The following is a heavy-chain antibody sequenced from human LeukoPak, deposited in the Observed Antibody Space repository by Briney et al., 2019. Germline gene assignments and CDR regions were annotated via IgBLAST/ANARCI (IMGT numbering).Heavy chain of an antibody. CDR3: ARDHLTYYDFWSGYQPYYYGMDA. CDR2: IYYSGST. Sequence: PSETLSLTCTVSGGSISSYYWSWIRQPPGKGLEWIGYIYYSGSTNYNPSLKSRVTISVDTSKNQFSLKLSSVTAADTAVYYCARDHLTYYDFWSGYQPYYYGMDAWGQGTTVTVSS. J-gene: IGHJ6*02. V-gene: IGHV4-59*01. CDR1: GGSISSYY. D-gene: IGHD3-3*01.